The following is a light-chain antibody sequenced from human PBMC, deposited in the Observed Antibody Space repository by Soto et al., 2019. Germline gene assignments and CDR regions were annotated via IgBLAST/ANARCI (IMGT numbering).Light chain of an antibody. CDR1: SSDVGGYNY. CDR2: EVY. Sequence: QSAPTQPPSASGSPGQSVTFSCTGTSSDVGGYNYVSWYQQYPGKAPKLMIYEVYKRPSGVPDRFSGSKSGNTASLTVSGLQPEDEDDYYCSAYAGSSTWVFGGGTKLTVL. V-gene: IGLV2-8*01. CDR3: SAYAGSSTWV. J-gene: IGLJ2*01.